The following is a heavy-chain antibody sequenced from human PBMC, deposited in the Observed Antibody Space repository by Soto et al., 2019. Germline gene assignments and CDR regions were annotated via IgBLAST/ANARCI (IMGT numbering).Heavy chain of an antibody. V-gene: IGHV3-48*01. CDR2: ISSSSRTI. D-gene: IGHD2-15*01. CDR1: GFTFSSYS. J-gene: IGHJ4*02. Sequence: GSLRPSCAASGFTFSSYSMNWARQAPGKGLEWISYISSSSRTIYYPDSVKGRFTISRDNAKNSLYLQMNSLRAEDTAVYYCARDKGRSPLDYWGQGTLVTVSS. CDR3: ARDKGRSPLDY.